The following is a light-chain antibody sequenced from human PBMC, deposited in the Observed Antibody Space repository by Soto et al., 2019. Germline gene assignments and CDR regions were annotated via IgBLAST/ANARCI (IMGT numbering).Light chain of an antibody. CDR2: END. V-gene: IGLV1-51*02. J-gene: IGLJ3*02. Sequence: QSVLTQPPSVSAAPGQKVTISCSGSSSNIGLHYVSWYQHLPGTAPRLLIYENDSRPSGIPDRFSASKSDTSATLDITALQAGDEADYYCATWDNSLNGGLWVFGGGTKLTVL. CDR3: ATWDNSLNGGLWV. CDR1: SSNIGLHY.